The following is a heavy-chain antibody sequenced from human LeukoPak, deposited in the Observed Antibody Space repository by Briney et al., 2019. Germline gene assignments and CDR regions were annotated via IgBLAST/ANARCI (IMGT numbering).Heavy chain of an antibody. CDR3: ARDLTPYYYYGMDV. V-gene: IGHV4-59*01. J-gene: IGHJ6*02. CDR1: GGSISSYY. CDR2: IYYSGST. Sequence: SETLPLTCTVSGGSISSYYWSWIRQPPGKGLEWIGYIYYSGSTNYNPSLKSRVTISVDTSKNQFSLKLSSVTAADTAVYYCARDLTPYYYYGMDVWGQGTTVTVSS.